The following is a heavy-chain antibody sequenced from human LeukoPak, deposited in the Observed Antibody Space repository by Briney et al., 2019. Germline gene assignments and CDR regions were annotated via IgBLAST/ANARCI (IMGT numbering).Heavy chain of an antibody. CDR1: GGSISSSSYY. V-gene: IGHV4-39*07. Sequence: SETLSLTCTVSGGSISSSSYYWGWFRQPPGKGLEWIATIYFGGATYYNPSLKSRVTISVDTSKNQFSLKLSSVTAADTAVYYCARERAGYSSGWYVGVYYYYGMDVWGQGTTVTVSS. CDR2: IYFGGAT. J-gene: IGHJ6*02. D-gene: IGHD6-19*01. CDR3: ARERAGYSSGWYVGVYYYYGMDV.